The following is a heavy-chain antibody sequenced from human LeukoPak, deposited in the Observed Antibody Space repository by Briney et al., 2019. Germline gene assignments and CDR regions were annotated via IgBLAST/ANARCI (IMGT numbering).Heavy chain of an antibody. CDR1: GFTFSGYW. V-gene: IGHV3-7*01. Sequence: GGSLRLSCAASGFTFSGYWMSWVRQAPGKGLEWVANIKQDGSEKYYVDSVKGRFTISRDNAKNSLYLQMNSLRAEDTAVYYCARATPTNWDFDYWGQGTLVTVSS. CDR2: IKQDGSEK. CDR3: ARATPTNWDFDY. D-gene: IGHD7-27*01. J-gene: IGHJ4*02.